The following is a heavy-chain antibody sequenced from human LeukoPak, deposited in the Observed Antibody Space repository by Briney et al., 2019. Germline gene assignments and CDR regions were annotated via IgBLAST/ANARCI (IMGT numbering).Heavy chain of an antibody. CDR3: ARGRGPGYYYYMDV. CDR2: IIPIFGTA. Sequence: SVKDSCKASGGTFSSYAISWVRQAPGQGLEWMGGIIPIFGTANYAQKFQGRVTITADESTSTAYMELSSLRSEDTAVYYCARGRGPGYYYYMDVWGKGTTVTVSS. V-gene: IGHV1-69*13. J-gene: IGHJ6*03. CDR1: GGTFSSYA. D-gene: IGHD1-26*01.